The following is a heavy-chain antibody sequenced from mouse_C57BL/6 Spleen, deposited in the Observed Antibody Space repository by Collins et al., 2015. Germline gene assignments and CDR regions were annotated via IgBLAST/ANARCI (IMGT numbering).Heavy chain of an antibody. J-gene: IGHJ4*01. V-gene: IGHV3-6*02. CDR3: ARGSYYAMDY. Sequence: DVQLQESGPGRRETFSVSVSHLLCHWLLHHQWLLLELDPAVSRNKLEWMGYISYDGSNNYNPSPKNRISITRDTSKNQFFLKLNSVTTEDTATYYRARGSYYAMDYWGQGTSVTVSS. CDR2: ISYDGSN. CDR1: LLHHQWLL.